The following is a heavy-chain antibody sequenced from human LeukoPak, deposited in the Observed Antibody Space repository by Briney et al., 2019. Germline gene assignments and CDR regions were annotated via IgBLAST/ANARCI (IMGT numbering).Heavy chain of an antibody. D-gene: IGHD1-26*01. CDR3: ARGGSYLSAFDI. Sequence: GGSLRLSCAASGFTVSSNYMSWVRRAPGKGLEWVSIIYSGGSTFYADSVKGRFTISRDNSKNTLYLQMNSLRAEDTAVYYCARGGSYLSAFDIWGQGTMVTVSS. CDR2: IYSGGST. J-gene: IGHJ3*02. V-gene: IGHV3-53*01. CDR1: GFTVSSNY.